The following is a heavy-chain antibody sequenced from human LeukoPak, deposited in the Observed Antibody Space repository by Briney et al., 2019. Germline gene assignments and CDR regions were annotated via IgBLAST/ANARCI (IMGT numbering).Heavy chain of an antibody. D-gene: IGHD1-26*01. CDR3: ARGGSYLSAFDI. Sequence: GGSLRLSCAASGFTVSSNYMSWVRRAPGKGLEWVSIIYSGGSTFYADSVKGRFTISRDNSKNTLYLQMNSLRAEDTAVYYCARGGSYLSAFDIWGQGTMVTVSS. CDR2: IYSGGST. J-gene: IGHJ3*02. V-gene: IGHV3-53*01. CDR1: GFTVSSNY.